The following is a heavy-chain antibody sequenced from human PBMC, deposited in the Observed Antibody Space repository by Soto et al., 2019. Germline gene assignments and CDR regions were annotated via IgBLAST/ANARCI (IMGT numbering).Heavy chain of an antibody. CDR3: ARGRGSTGYLGREHYFDY. D-gene: IGHD2-2*01. J-gene: IGHJ4*02. CDR1: GFSVTNNY. CDR2: IDIGGNT. V-gene: IGHV3-66*01. Sequence: EVQVVESGGGLVQPGGSLRLSCAASGFSVTNNYMNWVRQATGKWLEWVSIIDIGGNTYYADSVKDRFNISRANSRNTLYLHMDSLRAEDTAVYYCARGRGSTGYLGREHYFDYWGQGTLVTVSP.